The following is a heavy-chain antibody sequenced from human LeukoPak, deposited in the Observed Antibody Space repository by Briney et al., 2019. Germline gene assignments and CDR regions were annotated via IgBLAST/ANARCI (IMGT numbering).Heavy chain of an antibody. D-gene: IGHD4-23*01. Sequence: SETLSLTCAVSGDSINNNKWWSWVRQSPGKGLEWIGEIYHSGSTNYNPSLKSRVTISVDNSKNQFSLKLSSVIAADTAVYYCAMGLAWKLDYWGQGTLVTVPS. CDR3: AMGLAWKLDY. V-gene: IGHV4-4*02. CDR2: IYHSGST. CDR1: GDSINNNKW. J-gene: IGHJ4*02.